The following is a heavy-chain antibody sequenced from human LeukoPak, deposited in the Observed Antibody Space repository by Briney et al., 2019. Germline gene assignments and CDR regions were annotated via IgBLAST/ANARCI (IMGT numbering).Heavy chain of an antibody. CDR2: IIPIFGTA. CDR1: GGTFSSYA. Sequence: ASVKVSCKAFGGTFSSYAISWVRQAPGQGLEWMGGIIPIFGTANYAQKFQSRVTITADESTSTAYMELSSLRAEDTAVYYCARDIYSYGYSDYWGQGTLVTVSS. CDR3: ARDIYSYGYSDY. D-gene: IGHD5-18*01. J-gene: IGHJ4*02. V-gene: IGHV1-69*13.